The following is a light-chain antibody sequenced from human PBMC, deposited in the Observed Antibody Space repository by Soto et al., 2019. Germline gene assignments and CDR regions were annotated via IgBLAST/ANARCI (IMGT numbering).Light chain of an antibody. CDR3: QQYGSSPPWT. J-gene: IGKJ1*01. V-gene: IGKV3-20*01. CDR1: QSVSRSY. CDR2: GAS. Sequence: EIVLTQSPGTLSLSPGERATLSCRASQSVSRSYLAWYQQKPGQAPRLLIYGASIRATGIPDRFSGSGSGTDFSLTINKREPEDVAVYYCQQYGSSPPWTFGQGTKVEIK.